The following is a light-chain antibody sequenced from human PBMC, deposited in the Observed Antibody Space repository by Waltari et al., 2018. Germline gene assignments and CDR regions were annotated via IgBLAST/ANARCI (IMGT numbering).Light chain of an antibody. Sequence: EIVLTQSPGTLSLSPGERATLSCRASQSVTSSRLAWYQQKPGQAPSLLIYGVSTRATGIPDRFSGSGSGTDFTLTISRLEPEDSAVYYCQQYGRSPYIFGQGTKLEIK. CDR1: QSVTSSR. CDR2: GVS. V-gene: IGKV3-20*01. J-gene: IGKJ2*01. CDR3: QQYGRSPYI.